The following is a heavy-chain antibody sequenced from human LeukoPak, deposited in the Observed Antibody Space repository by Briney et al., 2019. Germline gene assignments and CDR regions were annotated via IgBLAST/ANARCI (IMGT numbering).Heavy chain of an antibody. J-gene: IGHJ6*03. CDR1: GYTFTSYG. Sequence: GASVKVSCKASGYTFTSYGISWVRQAPGQGLEWMGWISAYNGNTNYAQKLQGRVTMTTDTSTSTAYMELRSLRSDDTAMYYCARDSRRVGGSGSYYNVWYMDVWGKGTTVTISS. V-gene: IGHV1-18*01. CDR3: ARDSRRVGGSGSYYNVWYMDV. CDR2: ISAYNGNT. D-gene: IGHD3-10*01.